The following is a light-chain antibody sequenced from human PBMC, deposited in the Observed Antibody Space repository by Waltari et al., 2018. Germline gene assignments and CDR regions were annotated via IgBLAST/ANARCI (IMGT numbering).Light chain of an antibody. CDR3: CSYAGSSSPRL. J-gene: IGLJ3*02. CDR1: RSDVGTFNL. Sequence: QSSLTHPASVSGYPGQSITIPCTGPRSDVGTFNLVSWYQLHPGNAPKLLIYEATKRPSGVSNRFSGSKSGNTASLTISGLQAEDEADYYCCSYAGSSSPRLFGGGTKLSVL. CDR2: EAT. V-gene: IGLV2-23*01.